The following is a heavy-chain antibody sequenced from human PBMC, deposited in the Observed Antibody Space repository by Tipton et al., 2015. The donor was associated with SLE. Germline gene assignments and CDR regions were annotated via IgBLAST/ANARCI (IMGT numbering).Heavy chain of an antibody. CDR1: GGSISSYN. Sequence: TLSLTCTVSGGSISSYNWNWIRQPPGKGLEWIGYIYYSGTTNYNPSLKSRFTISVDTSKNQFSLKVSSVTAADTALYYCARGDGYSGGWYFDLWGQGTLVTVSS. D-gene: IGHD5-24*01. CDR2: IYYSGTT. V-gene: IGHV4-59*01. CDR3: ARGDGYSGGWYFDL. J-gene: IGHJ2*01.